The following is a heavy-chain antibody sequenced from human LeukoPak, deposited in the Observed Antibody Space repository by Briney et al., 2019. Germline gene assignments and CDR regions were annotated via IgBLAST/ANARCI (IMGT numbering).Heavy chain of an antibody. CDR1: GYTFTDYY. CDR3: ARSMYYDFWSGYLPFDY. J-gene: IGHJ4*02. V-gene: IGHV1-69*05. CDR2: IIPIFGTA. D-gene: IGHD3-3*01. Sequence: SVKVSCKASGYTFTDYYMHWVRQAPGQGLEWMGGIIPIFGTANYAQKFQGRVTITTDESTSTAYMELSSLRSEDTAVYYCARSMYYDFWSGYLPFDYWGQGTLVTVSS.